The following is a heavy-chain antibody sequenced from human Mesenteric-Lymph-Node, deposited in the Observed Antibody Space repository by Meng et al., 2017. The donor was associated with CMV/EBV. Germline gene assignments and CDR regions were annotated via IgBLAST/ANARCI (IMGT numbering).Heavy chain of an antibody. CDR3: ARKSGSDFCYDY. V-gene: IGHV3-23*01. CDR1: GFTFSSYS. J-gene: IGHJ4*02. Sequence: GESLKISCSASGFTFSSYSMYWVRQVPGQGLEWVSSIATGGSPTFYTDSVKGRFTISRDNSRNTLYLQMTGLRAEDTAIYYCARKSGSDFCYDYWGQGTLITVSS. CDR2: IATGGSPT. D-gene: IGHD3-3*01.